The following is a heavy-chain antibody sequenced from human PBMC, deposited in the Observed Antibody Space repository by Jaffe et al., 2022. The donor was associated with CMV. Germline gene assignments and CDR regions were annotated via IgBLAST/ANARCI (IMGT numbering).Heavy chain of an antibody. V-gene: IGHV3-15*01. J-gene: IGHJ1*01. CDR3: STYYYDTRIYSYAYLQH. CDR1: GFTFRNVW. CDR2: IKSKTDGGTT. D-gene: IGHD3-22*01. Sequence: EVQLVESGGGLVKPGGSLRLSCAASGFTFRNVWMNWVRQAPGKGLEWVGRIKSKTDGGTTEYAAPVKGRVTISRDDSENTLFLQLNSLKPEDTAVYYCSTYYYDTRIYSYAYLQHWGQGTLVTVSS.